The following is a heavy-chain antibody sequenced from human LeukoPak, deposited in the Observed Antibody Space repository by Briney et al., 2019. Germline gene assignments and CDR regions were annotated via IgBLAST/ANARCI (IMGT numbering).Heavy chain of an antibody. J-gene: IGHJ4*02. Sequence: PSETLSLTCAVYGGSFSGYYWSWIRQPPGKGLEWIGEINHSGSTNYNPSLKGRVTISVDTSKNQFSLKLSSVTAADTAVYYCARKKGGVSYYDSSGYPDYWGQGTLVTVSS. D-gene: IGHD3-22*01. CDR1: GGSFSGYY. CDR2: INHSGST. V-gene: IGHV4-34*01. CDR3: ARKKGGVSYYDSSGYPDY.